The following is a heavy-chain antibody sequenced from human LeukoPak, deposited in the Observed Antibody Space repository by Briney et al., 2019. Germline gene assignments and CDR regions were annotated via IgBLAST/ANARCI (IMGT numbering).Heavy chain of an antibody. D-gene: IGHD3-16*01. CDR3: ARLGGSAPPDY. CDR1: GGSISSSIYY. Sequence: SETLSLTCTVSGGSISSSIYYWGWIRQPPGKGLEWIGSIYYSGSTYYNPSLKSRVTISVDTSKNQFSLKLSSVTAADTAVYYCARLGGSAPPDYWGQGTLVTVSS. CDR2: IYYSGST. V-gene: IGHV4-39*01. J-gene: IGHJ4*02.